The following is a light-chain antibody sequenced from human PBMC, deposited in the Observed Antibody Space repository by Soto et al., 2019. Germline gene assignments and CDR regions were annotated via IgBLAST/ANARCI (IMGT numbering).Light chain of an antibody. CDR2: DNN. V-gene: IGLV1-51*01. CDR1: RSNIGNYY. J-gene: IGLJ3*02. CDR3: GTWDSSLSAVV. Sequence: QSVLTQPPSGSAAPRQKVTISCSGSRSNIGNYYVSWYQQFPGTAPKLLIYDNNKRPSGIPDRFSGSRSGTSATLDITGLQTGDEADYYCGTWDSSLSAVVFGGGTKLTVL.